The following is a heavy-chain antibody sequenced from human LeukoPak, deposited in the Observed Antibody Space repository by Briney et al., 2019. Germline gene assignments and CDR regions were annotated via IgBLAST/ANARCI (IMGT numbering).Heavy chain of an antibody. D-gene: IGHD2-2*01. V-gene: IGHV1-46*01. CDR3: ARVIQLPKEYFQH. CDR2: INPSGGST. J-gene: IGHJ1*01. Sequence: ASVKVSCTASGYTFTSYYMHWVRQAPGQGLEWMGIINPSGGSTSCAQKFQGRVTITADGSTSTAYMELSSLRSEDTAVYYCARVIQLPKEYFQHWGQGTLVTVSS. CDR1: GYTFTSYY.